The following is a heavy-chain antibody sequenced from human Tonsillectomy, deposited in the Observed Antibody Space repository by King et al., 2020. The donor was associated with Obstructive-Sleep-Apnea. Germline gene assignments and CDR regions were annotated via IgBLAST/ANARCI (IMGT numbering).Heavy chain of an antibody. V-gene: IGHV4-59*08. D-gene: IGHD4-17*01. CDR2: IYYSGIT. Sequence: QLQESGPGLVKPSETLSLTCTVSGGSISTYYCSWFRQPPGKGLEWIGYIYYSGITNSNPSLKMRVTILVDTSKKQFSLKRNPVTAADTAVYYCARHTTVPYYFDYWGQGTLVTVSS. CDR1: GGSISTYY. CDR3: ARHTTVPYYFDY. J-gene: IGHJ4*02.